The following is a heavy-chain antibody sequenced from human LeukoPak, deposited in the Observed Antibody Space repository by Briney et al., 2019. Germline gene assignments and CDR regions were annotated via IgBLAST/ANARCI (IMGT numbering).Heavy chain of an antibody. D-gene: IGHD3-10*01. CDR3: ARVLSYNYYGSGSYDF. CDR1: GFTFSSYW. CDR2: INNNGSST. V-gene: IGHV3-74*01. Sequence: GESLRLSCAASGFTFSSYWMHWVRQAPGKGLVWVSRINNNGSSTSYAASVKGGFTISRDNTKHTPYLQTNSTRAEETARYCCARVLSYNYYGSGSYDFWGQGTVVTVSS. J-gene: IGHJ4*02.